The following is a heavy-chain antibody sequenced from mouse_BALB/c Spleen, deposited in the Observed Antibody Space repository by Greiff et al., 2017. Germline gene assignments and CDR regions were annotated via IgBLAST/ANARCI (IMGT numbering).Heavy chain of an antibody. D-gene: IGHD1-1*01. CDR3: ARPYYYGSSYWYFDV. Sequence: LVKTGASVKISCKASGYSFTGYYMHWVKQSHGKSLEWIGYISCYNGATSYNQKFKGKATLTTDKSSSTAYMQLSRLTSEDSAVYFCARPYYYGSSYWYFDVWGAGTTVTVSS. J-gene: IGHJ1*01. V-gene: IGHV1S34*01. CDR1: GYSFTGYY. CDR2: ISCYNGAT.